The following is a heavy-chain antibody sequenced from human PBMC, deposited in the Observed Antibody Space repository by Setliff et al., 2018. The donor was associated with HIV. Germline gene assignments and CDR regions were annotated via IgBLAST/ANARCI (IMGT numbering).Heavy chain of an antibody. D-gene: IGHD2-8*01. J-gene: IGHJ4*02. CDR3: ASRIFYKGIVDY. Sequence: GGSLRLSCVASGFTYSRYWMHWVRQAPGKGLVWVSRIDEHGTITDYADSVKGRFTISRDNAKNTLYLQMNSLRAEDTAVYYCASRIFYKGIVDYWGQGTLVTVSS. V-gene: IGHV3-74*01. CDR2: IDEHGTIT. CDR1: GFTYSRYW.